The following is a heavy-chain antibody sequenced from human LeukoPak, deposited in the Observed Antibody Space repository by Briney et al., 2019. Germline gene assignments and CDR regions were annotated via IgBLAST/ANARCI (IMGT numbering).Heavy chain of an antibody. D-gene: IGHD2-2*01. CDR1: GFTFSSYA. CDR3: AKDPSSSPEFYFDY. J-gene: IGHJ4*02. Sequence: GGSLRLSCAASGFTFSSYAMSWVRQAPGKGLEWVSAISGSGGSTYYADSVKGRFSISRDNSKNTLYLQMNSLRAEDTAVYYCAKDPSSSPEFYFDYWGQGTLVTVSS. V-gene: IGHV3-23*01. CDR2: ISGSGGST.